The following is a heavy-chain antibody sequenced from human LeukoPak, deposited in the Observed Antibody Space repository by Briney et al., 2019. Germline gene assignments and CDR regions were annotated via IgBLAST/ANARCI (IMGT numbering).Heavy chain of an antibody. D-gene: IGHD6-13*01. CDR2: VSSGSTHI. CDR3: ARKVYSSCWQTTVALDY. J-gene: IGHJ4*02. Sequence: PGGSLRLSCAASGFSFSSYTMNWVRQAPGKGLEWVSSVSSGSTHIYYADSVKGRFTISRDNAENSLYLQMNSLRAEDTAVYYCARKVYSSCWQTTVALDYWGQGTLVTVSP. V-gene: IGHV3-21*01. CDR1: GFSFSSYT.